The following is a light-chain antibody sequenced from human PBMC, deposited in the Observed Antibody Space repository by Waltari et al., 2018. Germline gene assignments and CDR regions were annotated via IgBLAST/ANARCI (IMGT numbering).Light chain of an antibody. CDR3: QQYNEWPPLT. CDR2: GAS. CDR1: QTVGSD. J-gene: IGKJ4*01. Sequence: EIVMTQSPVTLSVSPGERATLSCWASQTVGSDLAWYQQQPGQPPRLLIYGASTRATDIPARFSGHGSGTEFTLTISGLQSEDVAVYYCQQYNEWPPLTFGGGTKVDIK. V-gene: IGKV3-15*01.